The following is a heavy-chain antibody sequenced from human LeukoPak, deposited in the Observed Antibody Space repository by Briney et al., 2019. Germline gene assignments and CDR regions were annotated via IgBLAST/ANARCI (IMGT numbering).Heavy chain of an antibody. V-gene: IGHV4-59*01. CDR2: IYYTGDT. CDR1: GGSIRNYY. Sequence: SETLSLTCTVSGGSIRNYYWTWIRQPPGKGLEWLGFIYYTGDTKYNPSLKSRLTISVDTSKNQFSLKVSSVTAADTAVYYCVRSKSGTYGWFDPWGQGTLVTVSS. J-gene: IGHJ5*02. CDR3: VRSKSGTYGWFDP. D-gene: IGHD4-17*01.